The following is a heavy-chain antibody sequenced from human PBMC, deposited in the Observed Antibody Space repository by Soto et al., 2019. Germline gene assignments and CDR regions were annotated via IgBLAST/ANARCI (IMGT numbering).Heavy chain of an antibody. V-gene: IGHV4-59*08. J-gene: IGHJ4*02. CDR3: ARHNYGSGSTYFDY. Sequence: PSETLSLTCTVSGGSISSYYWSWIRQPPGKGLVWIGYIYYSGSTNYNPSLKSRVTISVDTSKNQFSLKLNSMTAADTAVYYCARHNYGSGSTYFDYWGQGTLVTV. CDR1: GGSISSYY. CDR2: IYYSGST. D-gene: IGHD3-10*01.